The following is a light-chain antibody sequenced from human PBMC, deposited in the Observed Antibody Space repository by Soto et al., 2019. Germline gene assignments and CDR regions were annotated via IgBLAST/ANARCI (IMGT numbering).Light chain of an antibody. CDR1: QSVSSN. Sequence: EIVMTQSPATLSVSPGERATLSCRASQSVSSNLAWYQQKPGQAPRLLIYGASTRATGIPARFSCSGSGTEFTLTISSLQSEDFAVYYCQQYNNWPLTFGQGTRREIK. J-gene: IGKJ5*01. CDR2: GAS. CDR3: QQYNNWPLT. V-gene: IGKV3-15*01.